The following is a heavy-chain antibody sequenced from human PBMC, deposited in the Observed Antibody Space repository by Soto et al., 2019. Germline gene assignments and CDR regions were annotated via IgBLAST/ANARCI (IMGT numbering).Heavy chain of an antibody. CDR1: GFTLTTYS. CDR2: ISSSSSYI. CDR3: ATQNSGYGPEDY. J-gene: IGHJ4*02. Sequence: GGSLRLSSAASGFTLTTYSMNWVRQAPGKGLEWVSSISSSSSYIYYADSVKGRFTISRDNAKNSLYLQMNSLRAEDTAVYYCATQNSGYGPEDYWGQGTLVTVSS. V-gene: IGHV3-21*01. D-gene: IGHD5-12*01.